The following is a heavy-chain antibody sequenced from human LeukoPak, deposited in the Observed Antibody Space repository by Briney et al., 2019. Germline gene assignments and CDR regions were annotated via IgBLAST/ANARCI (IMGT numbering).Heavy chain of an antibody. CDR2: ISGSGGST. D-gene: IGHD1-26*01. J-gene: IGHJ4*02. Sequence: PGGSLRLSCAASGFTFSSYAMRWVRQAPGKGREWVSAISGSGGSTYYADSVKGRFTISRDNSKNALYLQMNSLRAEDTAVYYCARDSQWELPDDYWGQGTLVTVSP. V-gene: IGHV3-23*01. CDR3: ARDSQWELPDDY. CDR1: GFTFSSYA.